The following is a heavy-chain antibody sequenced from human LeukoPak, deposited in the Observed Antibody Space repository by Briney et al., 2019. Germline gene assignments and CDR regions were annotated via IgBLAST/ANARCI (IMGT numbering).Heavy chain of an antibody. CDR3: ARGAWYCSSTSCSEPHAFDI. V-gene: IGHV3-21*01. CDR1: GFTFSSYS. Sequence: GGSLRLSCAASGFTFSSYSMNWVRQAPGKGLEWVSSISIISSLKYSAHSVKGRFTISRDNAKNSLYLQMTSLRAENTAVYYCARGAWYCSSTSCSEPHAFDIWGQGTMVTVSS. CDR2: ISIISSLK. J-gene: IGHJ3*02. D-gene: IGHD2-2*01.